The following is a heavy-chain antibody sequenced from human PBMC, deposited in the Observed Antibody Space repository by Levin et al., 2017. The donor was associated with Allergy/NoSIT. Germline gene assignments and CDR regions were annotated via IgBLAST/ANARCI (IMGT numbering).Heavy chain of an antibody. CDR1: GASVTSYY. D-gene: IGHD4-17*01. J-gene: IGHJ2*01. CDR2: IYHGGST. V-gene: IGHV4-59*02. Sequence: PSETLSLTCTVSGASVTSYYWSWIRQSPEKGLEWIGYIYHGGSTNYNPSLNSRVTISLDTSKNLFSLKLTSVTAADTAVYYCARRGVTVTPTRYWYFDLWGRGSLVTVSS. CDR3: ARRGVTVTPTRYWYFDL.